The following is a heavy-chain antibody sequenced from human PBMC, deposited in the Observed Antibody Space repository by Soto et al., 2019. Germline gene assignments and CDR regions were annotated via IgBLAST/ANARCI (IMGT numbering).Heavy chain of an antibody. J-gene: IGHJ3*02. CDR2: SRNKANSYTT. Sequence: EVQLVESGGGLVQPGGSLRLSCAASGFTFSDHYMDWVRQAPGKGLEWVGRSRNKANSYTTEYAASVKGRFAIPRDDSKTSLDLQMISLKTEDTAVYYCIRLSLYAFDIWGQGTMVTVSS. V-gene: IGHV3-72*01. D-gene: IGHD3-3*02. CDR1: GFTFSDHY. CDR3: IRLSLYAFDI.